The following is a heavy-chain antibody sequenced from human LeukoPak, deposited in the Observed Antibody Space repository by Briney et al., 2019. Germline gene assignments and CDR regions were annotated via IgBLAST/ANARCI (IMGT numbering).Heavy chain of an antibody. CDR1: GFSFSDSW. D-gene: IGHD4-23*01. CDR3: ARLRTVVTPAY. J-gene: IGHJ4*02. CDR2: INHSGST. V-gene: IGHV4-34*01. Sequence: GSLRLSCAASGFSFSDSWMTWIRQPPGKGLEWIGEINHSGSTNYNPSLKSRVTISVDTSKNQFSLKLSSVTAADTAVYYCARLRTVVTPAYWGQGTLVTVSS.